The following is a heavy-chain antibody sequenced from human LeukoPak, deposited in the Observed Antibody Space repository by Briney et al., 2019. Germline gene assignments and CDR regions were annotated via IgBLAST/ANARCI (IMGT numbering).Heavy chain of an antibody. V-gene: IGHV3-48*02. Sequence: GGSLRLSCAASGFTFSSYSMNWVRQAPGKGLEWVSYISSSSSTIYYADSVKGRFTISRDNAKNSLYLQMNSLRDEDTAVYYCARDGLRFLEWLLLDYWGQGTLVTVSS. J-gene: IGHJ4*02. CDR1: GFTFSSYS. CDR2: ISSSSSTI. CDR3: ARDGLRFLEWLLLDY. D-gene: IGHD3-3*01.